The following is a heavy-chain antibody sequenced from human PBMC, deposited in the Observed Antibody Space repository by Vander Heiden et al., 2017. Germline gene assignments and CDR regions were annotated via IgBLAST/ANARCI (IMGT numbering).Heavy chain of an antibody. Sequence: QVQLVESGGGVVQPGRSLRLSCAASGFTFSSSGMHWVRQAPGKGLEWVAVIWYDGSNKYYADSVKGRFTISRDNSKNTLYLQMNSLRAEDTAVYYCARGALLWFGEFFYYYGMDVWGQGTTVTVSS. CDR2: IWYDGSNK. J-gene: IGHJ6*02. CDR3: ARGALLWFGEFFYYYGMDV. D-gene: IGHD3-10*01. V-gene: IGHV3-33*01. CDR1: GFTFSSSG.